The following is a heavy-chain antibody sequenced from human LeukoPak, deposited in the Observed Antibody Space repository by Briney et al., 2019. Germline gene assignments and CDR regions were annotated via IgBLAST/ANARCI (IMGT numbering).Heavy chain of an antibody. J-gene: IGHJ4*02. CDR1: GFTLSSYS. V-gene: IGHV3-48*01. D-gene: IGHD5-18*01. CDR3: ARDHNYAFDY. Sequence: SGGSLRLSCAASGFTLSSYSMNWVRQAPGKGLEWVSYISSISGTINYADSVKGRFSNSGDNARNSLFLQMNSLRAEDTAVYYCARDHNYAFDYWGQGTLVTVSS. CDR2: ISSISGTI.